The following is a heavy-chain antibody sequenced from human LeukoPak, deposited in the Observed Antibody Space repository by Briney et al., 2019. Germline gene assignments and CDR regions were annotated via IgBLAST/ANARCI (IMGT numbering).Heavy chain of an antibody. V-gene: IGHV3-21*01. CDR1: GFTFSSYS. D-gene: IGHD2-21*02. Sequence: GGSLRLSCAASGFTFSSYSMNWVRQAPGKGLEWVSSISSSSSYIYYADSVKGRFTISRDNAQNSLYLQMNSLRAEDTAVYYCARDFSAPGGDRPFDYWGQGTLVTVSS. CDR3: ARDFSAPGGDRPFDY. CDR2: ISSSSSYI. J-gene: IGHJ4*02.